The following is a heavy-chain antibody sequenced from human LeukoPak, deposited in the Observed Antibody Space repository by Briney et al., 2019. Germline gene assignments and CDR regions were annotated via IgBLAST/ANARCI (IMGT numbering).Heavy chain of an antibody. D-gene: IGHD1-26*01. Sequence: PGGSLRLSCAASGFTSSSYAMHWVRQAPGKGLEWVAVISYDGSNKYYADSVKGRFTISRDNSKNTLYLQMNSLRAEDTAVYYCARDQGSGSPDDAFDIWGQGTMVTVSS. J-gene: IGHJ3*02. CDR1: GFTSSSYA. CDR3: ARDQGSGSPDDAFDI. V-gene: IGHV3-30-3*01. CDR2: ISYDGSNK.